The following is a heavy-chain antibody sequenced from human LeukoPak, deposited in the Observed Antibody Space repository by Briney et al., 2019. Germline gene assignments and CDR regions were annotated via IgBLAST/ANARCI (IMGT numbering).Heavy chain of an antibody. V-gene: IGHV3-23*01. J-gene: IGHJ3*02. CDR1: GFTFSSYA. CDR3: AKQFRKEPDAFDI. Sequence: PGGSLRLSCAASGFTFSSYAMSWVRQAPGEGLEWVSAISGSGGSTYYADSVKGRFTISRDNSKNTLYLQMNSLGAEDTAVYYCAKQFRKEPDAFDIWGQGTMVTVSS. D-gene: IGHD1-14*01. CDR2: ISGSGGST.